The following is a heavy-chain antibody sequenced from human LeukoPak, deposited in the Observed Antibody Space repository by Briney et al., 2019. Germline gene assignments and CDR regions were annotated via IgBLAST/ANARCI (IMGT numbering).Heavy chain of an antibody. D-gene: IGHD6-13*01. J-gene: IGHJ5*02. CDR1: GHTLTELS. CDR2: FDPEDGET. Sequence: ASVKVSCKVSGHTLTELSMHWVRQAPGKGLEWMGGFDPEDGETIYAQKFQGRVTMTEDTSTDTAYMELSSLRSDDTAVYYCAISSWLPTNWFDPWGQGTLVTVSS. V-gene: IGHV1-24*01. CDR3: AISSWLPTNWFDP.